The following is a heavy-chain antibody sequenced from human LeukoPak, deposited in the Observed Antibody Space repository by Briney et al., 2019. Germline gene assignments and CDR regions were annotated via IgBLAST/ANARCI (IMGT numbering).Heavy chain of an antibody. CDR3: AKDTANWNFDY. Sequence: GGSLRLSCAASGFTFSSYAIHWVRQAPGKGLEYVSAISRNGGSTYYANSVKGRFTISRDNSKNTLYLQMGSLRAEDTAVYYCAKDTANWNFDYWGQGTLVTVSS. CDR1: GFTFSSYA. J-gene: IGHJ4*02. CDR2: ISRNGGST. D-gene: IGHD1-1*01. V-gene: IGHV3-64*01.